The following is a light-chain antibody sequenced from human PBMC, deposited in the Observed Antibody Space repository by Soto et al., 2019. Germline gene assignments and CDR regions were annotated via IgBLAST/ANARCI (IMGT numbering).Light chain of an antibody. Sequence: EIVMTQSPATLSVSPGERATLSCRASQSVSSNLAWYQQKPGQAPRLLIYGASTRATGITARFSGSGSGTEFTLTISSLQSEDFAVYYCQQYNNWPPARTCGQGTKVEIK. CDR2: GAS. CDR3: QQYNNWPPART. CDR1: QSVSSN. J-gene: IGKJ1*01. V-gene: IGKV3-15*01.